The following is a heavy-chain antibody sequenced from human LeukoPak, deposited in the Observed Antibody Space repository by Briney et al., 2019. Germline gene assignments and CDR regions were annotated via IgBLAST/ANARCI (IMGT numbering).Heavy chain of an antibody. CDR3: ARCRYGDFDY. J-gene: IGHJ4*02. CDR2: IYNSGST. V-gene: IGHV4-59*01. CDR1: GGSISSYY. D-gene: IGHD4-17*01. Sequence: SETLSLTCTVSGGSISSYYWSWIRQPPGKGLEWIGNIYNSGSTYYNPSLKSRVTISVDTSKNQFSLRLSSVTAADTAVYYCARCRYGDFDYWGQGTLVTVSS.